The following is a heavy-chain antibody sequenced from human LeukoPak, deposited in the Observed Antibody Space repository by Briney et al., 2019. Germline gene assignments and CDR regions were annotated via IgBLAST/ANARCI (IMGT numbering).Heavy chain of an antibody. J-gene: IGHJ4*02. Sequence: GRSLRLSCAASGFTFDDYAMHWVRQAPGKGLECVSGISWNSGSIGYADSVKGRSTISRDNAKNSLYLQMNSLRAEDMALYYCAKGGCIAVAGSSLDYWGQRTLVTVSS. CDR2: ISWNSGSI. D-gene: IGHD6-19*01. CDR3: AKGGCIAVAGSSLDY. V-gene: IGHV3-9*03. CDR1: GFTFDDYA.